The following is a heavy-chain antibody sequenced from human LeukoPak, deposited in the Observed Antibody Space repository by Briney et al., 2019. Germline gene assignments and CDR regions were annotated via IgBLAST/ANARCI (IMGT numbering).Heavy chain of an antibody. CDR2: ITANGDRT. CDR3: APFGVIVRNNYLDY. V-gene: IGHV3-23*01. CDR1: GFIFRSYA. Sequence: GGSLRLSCVGSGFIFRSYAVTWVRQAPGKGLEWVSAITANGDRTSYVDSVKGRFTITRDNSKNTLYLQMSSLRAEDRAVYYCAPFGVIVRNNYLDYWGQGALVAVSS. J-gene: IGHJ4*02. D-gene: IGHD3-3*01.